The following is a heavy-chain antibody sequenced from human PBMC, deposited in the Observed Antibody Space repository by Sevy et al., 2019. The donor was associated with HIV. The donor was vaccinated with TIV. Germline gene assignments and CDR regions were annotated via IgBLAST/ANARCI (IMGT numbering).Heavy chain of an antibody. Sequence: GGSLRLSCAASGFTFDDYAMHWVRQAPGKGLEWVSGISWNSGSIGYAESVKGRFTISRDNAKNSLYLQMNSLRAEDTALYYCAKDSGSYGYYRGVAFDYWGQGTLVTVSS. V-gene: IGHV3-9*01. CDR3: AKDSGSYGYYRGVAFDY. CDR2: ISWNSGSI. J-gene: IGHJ4*02. D-gene: IGHD5-18*01. CDR1: GFTFDDYA.